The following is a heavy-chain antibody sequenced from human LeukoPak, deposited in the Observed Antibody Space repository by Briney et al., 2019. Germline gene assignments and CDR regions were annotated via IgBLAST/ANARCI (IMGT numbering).Heavy chain of an antibody. CDR2: IIPIFGTA. CDR1: GGTFSSYA. Sequence: ASVKVSCKASGGTFSSYAISWVRQAPGQGLEWMGRIIPIFGTANYAQKFQGRVTITTDESTGTAYMELSSLRSEDTAVYYCARDRLDYDSSPVGYWGQGTLVTVSS. CDR3: ARDRLDYDSSPVGY. J-gene: IGHJ4*02. V-gene: IGHV1-69*05. D-gene: IGHD3-22*01.